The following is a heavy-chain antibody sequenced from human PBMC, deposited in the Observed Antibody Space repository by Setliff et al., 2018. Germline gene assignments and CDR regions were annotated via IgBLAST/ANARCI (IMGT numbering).Heavy chain of an antibody. J-gene: IGHJ1*01. V-gene: IGHV1-18*01. CDR2: ISAYNGNT. CDR1: GYTFTSYG. D-gene: IGHD3-22*01. CDR3: ARARGHYYDSSGRSGYFQH. Sequence: ASVKVSCKASGYTFTSYGISWVRQAPGQGLEWMGWISAYNGNTNYAQKLQGRVTMTTDTSTSTAYMELRSLGSDDTAVYYCARARGHYYDSSGRSGYFQHWGQGTLVTVS.